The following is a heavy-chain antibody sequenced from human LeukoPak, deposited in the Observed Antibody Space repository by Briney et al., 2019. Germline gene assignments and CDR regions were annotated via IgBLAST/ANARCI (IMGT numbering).Heavy chain of an antibody. J-gene: IGHJ4*02. D-gene: IGHD7-27*01. V-gene: IGHV1-2*06. Sequence: ASVKVSCKTSGYTFINYYIHWVRQAPGQGLEWMGRINPNNGDTSHAQNYPQNFQGRVTMTRDTSISTAYMGLSRLRSDDTAVYYCARDLSSTANWEFDYWGQGTLVTVSS. CDR3: ARDLSSTANWEFDY. CDR2: INPNNGDT. CDR1: GYTFINYY.